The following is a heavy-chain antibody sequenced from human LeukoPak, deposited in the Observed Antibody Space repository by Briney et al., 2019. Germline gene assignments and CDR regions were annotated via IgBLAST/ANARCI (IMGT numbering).Heavy chain of an antibody. D-gene: IGHD2-2*01. Sequence: PSETLSLPCAVSGYSISSGYYWGWIRQPPGKGLEWIGSIYHRGSTYYNPSLKSRVTISVDTSKNQFSLKLSSVTAADTAVYYCARHPPSSDCSSTSCYVYYYYMDVWGKGTTVTVSS. CDR2: IYHRGST. J-gene: IGHJ6*03. CDR3: ARHPPSSDCSSTSCYVYYYYMDV. V-gene: IGHV4-38-2*01. CDR1: GYSISSGYY.